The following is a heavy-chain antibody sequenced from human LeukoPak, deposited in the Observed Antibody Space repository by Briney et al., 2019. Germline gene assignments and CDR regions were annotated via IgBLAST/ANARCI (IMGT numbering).Heavy chain of an antibody. CDR2: ISWNSGSI. J-gene: IGHJ4*02. D-gene: IGHD1-26*01. CDR1: GFTFDDYA. CDR3: AKGAGIVGATKGYFDY. Sequence: GGSLRLSCAASGFTFDDYAMHWVRQAPGKGLEWVSGISWNSGSIGYADSVKGRFTISRDNAKNSLYLQMNSLRAEDMALYYCAKGAGIVGATKGYFDYWGQGTLVTVSS. V-gene: IGHV3-9*03.